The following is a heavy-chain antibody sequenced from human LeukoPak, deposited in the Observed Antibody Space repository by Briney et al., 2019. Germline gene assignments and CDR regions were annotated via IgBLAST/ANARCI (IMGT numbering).Heavy chain of an antibody. D-gene: IGHD6-13*01. CDR2: IIPILGIA. Sequence: SVKVSCKASGGIFSSYAISWVRQAPGQGVEWMGRIIPILGIANYAQKFQGRVTITADKSTRTAYVEMSSLRSEDTAVYYCGRQDPPRSRYSSRGGWFDPWGQGTLVTVSS. V-gene: IGHV1-69*04. CDR3: GRQDPPRSRYSSRGGWFDP. J-gene: IGHJ5*02. CDR1: GGIFSSYA.